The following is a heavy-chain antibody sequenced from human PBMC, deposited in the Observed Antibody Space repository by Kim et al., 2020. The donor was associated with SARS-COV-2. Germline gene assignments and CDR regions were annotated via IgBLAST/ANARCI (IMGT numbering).Heavy chain of an antibody. CDR1: GFTFSSYW. CDR3: ARDRRALVVVTQLDY. CDR2: IKQDGSEK. Sequence: GGSLRLSCAASGFTFSSYWMSWVRQAPGKGLEWVANIKQDGSEKYYVDSVKGRFTISRDNAKNSLYLQMNSLRAEDTAVYYCARDRRALVVVTQLDYWGQGTLVTVSS. D-gene: IGHD2-21*02. V-gene: IGHV3-7*03. J-gene: IGHJ4*02.